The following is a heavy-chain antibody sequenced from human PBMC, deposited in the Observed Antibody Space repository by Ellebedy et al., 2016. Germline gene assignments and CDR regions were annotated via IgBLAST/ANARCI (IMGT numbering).Heavy chain of an antibody. D-gene: IGHD2-2*01. V-gene: IGHV1-46*01. CDR2: INPSGGST. CDR1: GYTFTSYY. Sequence: ASVKVSXXASGYTFTSYYMHWVRQAPGQGLEWMGIINPSGGSTSYAQKFQGRVTMTRNTPISTAYMELSSLRSEDTAVYYCARAAGYCSSTSCHGFDYWGQGTLVTVSS. CDR3: ARAAGYCSSTSCHGFDY. J-gene: IGHJ4*02.